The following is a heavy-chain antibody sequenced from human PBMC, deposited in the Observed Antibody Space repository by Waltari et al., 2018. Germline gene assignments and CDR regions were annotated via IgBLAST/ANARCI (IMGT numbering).Heavy chain of an antibody. J-gene: IGHJ6*02. V-gene: IGHV4-39*07. CDR1: GGSISSSSYY. CDR3: ARDPRIAARPYYYYGMDV. D-gene: IGHD6-6*01. CDR2: IYYSGST. Sequence: QLQLQESGPGLVKPSETLSLTCTVSGGSISSSSYYWGWIRQPPGKGLGWIGSIYYSGSTYYNPSLKSRVTISVDTSKNQFSLKLSSVTAADTAVYYCARDPRIAARPYYYYGMDVWGQGTTVTVSS.